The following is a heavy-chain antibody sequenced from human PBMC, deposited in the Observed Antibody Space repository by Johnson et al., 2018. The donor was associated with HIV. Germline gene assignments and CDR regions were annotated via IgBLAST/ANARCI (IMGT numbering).Heavy chain of an antibody. V-gene: IGHV3-43D*03. J-gene: IGHJ3*02. CDR2: ISWDGGST. CDR1: GFTFSSYA. CDR3: AKEVVVIATGAFDI. Sequence: VQLVESGGGLVQPGGSLRLSCAASGFTFSSYAMHWVRQAPGKGLEWVSLISWDGGSTYYADSVKGRFTISRDNSKNSLYLQMNSLRAEDTALYYCAKEVVVIATGAFDIWGQGTMVTVSS. D-gene: IGHD2-21*01.